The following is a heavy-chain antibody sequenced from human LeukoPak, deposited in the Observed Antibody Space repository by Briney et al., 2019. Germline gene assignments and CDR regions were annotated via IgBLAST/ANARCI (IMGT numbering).Heavy chain of an antibody. CDR2: TYYRSKWYN. Sequence: SQTLSLTCAISGDIVSSNSAAWNWIGQSPSRGLEWLGRTYYRSKWYNDYAVSVKSRITINSDTSKNQFSLQLNSVTPEDTAVYYCAAEYYDTSGYSLRGFDYWGQGTLVTVSS. V-gene: IGHV6-1*01. D-gene: IGHD3-22*01. CDR1: GDIVSSNSAA. J-gene: IGHJ4*02. CDR3: AAEYYDTSGYSLRGFDY.